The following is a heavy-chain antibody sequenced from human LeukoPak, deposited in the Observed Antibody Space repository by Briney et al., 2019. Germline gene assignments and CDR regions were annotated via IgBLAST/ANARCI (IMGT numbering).Heavy chain of an antibody. D-gene: IGHD6-19*01. CDR3: AGSGWYGRAKYFQH. CDR2: INHSGST. Sequence: PSETLSLTCAVYGGSFSGYYWSWIRQPPGKGLEWIGEINHSGSTNYNPSLKSRVTISVDTSKNQFSLKLSSVTAADTAVYYCAGSGWYGRAKYFQHWGQGTLVTVSS. J-gene: IGHJ1*01. V-gene: IGHV4-34*01. CDR1: GGSFSGYY.